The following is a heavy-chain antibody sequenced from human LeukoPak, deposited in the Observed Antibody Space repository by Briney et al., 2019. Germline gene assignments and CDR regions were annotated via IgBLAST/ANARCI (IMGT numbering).Heavy chain of an antibody. J-gene: IGHJ5*02. Sequence: SETLSLTRIFSRDSISSGGYYGSWTRQHPGKGLEWIGYIYYNGYSYYNASLKSRVDISVDTSNNQFSLSLTSATAAVTAVYYCARCSGRTYGFDPWGQGTLVSVSS. CDR1: RDSISSGGYY. V-gene: IGHV4-31*03. CDR2: IYYNGYS. D-gene: IGHD6-25*01. CDR3: ARCSGRTYGFDP.